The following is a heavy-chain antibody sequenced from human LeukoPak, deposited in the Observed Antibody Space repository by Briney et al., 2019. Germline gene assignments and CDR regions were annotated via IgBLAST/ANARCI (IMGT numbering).Heavy chain of an antibody. CDR3: AKARGIFGSYLPFDY. J-gene: IGHJ4*02. V-gene: IGHV3-30*18. Sequence: GGSLRLSCAASGFTFSSYGMHWVRQAPGKGLEGVAVISYDGSNKYYADSVKGRFTISRDNSKNTLYLQMNSLRAEDTAVYYCAKARGIFGSYLPFDYWGQGTLVTVSS. CDR2: ISYDGSNK. D-gene: IGHD1-26*01. CDR1: GFTFSSYG.